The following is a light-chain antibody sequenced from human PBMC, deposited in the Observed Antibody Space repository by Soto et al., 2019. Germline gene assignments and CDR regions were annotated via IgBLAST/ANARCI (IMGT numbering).Light chain of an antibody. CDR2: GNN. CDR3: CSYAGSYSYV. J-gene: IGLJ1*01. V-gene: IGLV1-40*01. Sequence: QSVLTQPPSVSGAPGQTFTISCTGSSSNIGAGYDVHWYQQLPGRAPQLLIFGNNNRPSGVPGRFSGSKSGTSASLAIAGLQVEDEADYYCCSYAGSYSYVFGTGTKVTVL. CDR1: SSNIGAGYD.